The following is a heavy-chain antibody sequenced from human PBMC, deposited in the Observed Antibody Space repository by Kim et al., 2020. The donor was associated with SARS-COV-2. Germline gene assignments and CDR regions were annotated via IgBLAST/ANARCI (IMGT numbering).Heavy chain of an antibody. V-gene: IGHV3-13*04. CDR2: IGTAGDT. CDR1: GFTFSSYD. Sequence: GGSLRLSCAASGFTFSSYDMHWVRQAPGKGLEWVSAIGTAGDTYYPGSVKGRFTISRENAKNSLYLQMNSLRAGDTAVYYCARDTAYSSSWYVFDWGQGTLVTVSS. J-gene: IGHJ4*02. CDR3: ARDTAYSSSWYVFD. D-gene: IGHD6-13*01.